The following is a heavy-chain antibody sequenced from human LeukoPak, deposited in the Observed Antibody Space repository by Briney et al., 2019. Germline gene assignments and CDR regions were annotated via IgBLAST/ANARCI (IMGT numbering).Heavy chain of an antibody. CDR2: IYYSGST. CDR3: ARVSGYDWESFYDY. Sequence: SETLSLTCTVSGGSISSYYWSWIRQPPGKGLEWMGYIYYSGSTNYNPSLKSRVTISVDTSKNQFSLKLSSVTAADTAVYYCARVSGYDWESFYDYWGQGTLVTVSS. J-gene: IGHJ4*02. D-gene: IGHD5-12*01. CDR1: GGSISSYY. V-gene: IGHV4-59*01.